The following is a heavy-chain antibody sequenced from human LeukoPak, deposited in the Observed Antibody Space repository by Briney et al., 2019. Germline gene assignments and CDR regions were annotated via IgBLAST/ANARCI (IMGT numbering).Heavy chain of an antibody. CDR3: AGGIASYSSSYFDY. V-gene: IGHV1-2*02. D-gene: IGHD3-16*01. CDR1: GYTFTEHY. Sequence: GASVKVSCKASGYTFTEHYIHWVGQAPGQGVEGMGWINPKNGGTKYARKLQGRVTMKRERSIGPAYMDLSRLRSDDTAVYYCAGGIASYSSSYFDYWGQGALVTVSS. J-gene: IGHJ4*02. CDR2: INPKNGGT.